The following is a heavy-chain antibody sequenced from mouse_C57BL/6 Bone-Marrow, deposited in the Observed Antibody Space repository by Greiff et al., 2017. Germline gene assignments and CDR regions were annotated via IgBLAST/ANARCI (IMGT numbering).Heavy chain of an antibody. CDR1: GFSLTSYG. J-gene: IGHJ4*01. V-gene: IGHV2-5*01. CDR2: LWRGGST. CDR3: AKNGFYAMDY. Sequence: QVQLQQSGPGLVQPSQSLSITCTVSGFSLTSYGVHWVRQSPGKGLEWLGVLWRGGSTDYNAPFMSRLSITKDNSKSQVFFKMNSLQADDTAIYYCAKNGFYAMDYWGQGTSVTVSS.